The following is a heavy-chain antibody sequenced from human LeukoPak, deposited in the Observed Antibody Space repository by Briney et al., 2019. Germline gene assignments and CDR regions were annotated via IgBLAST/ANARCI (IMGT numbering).Heavy chain of an antibody. Sequence: SETLSLTCTVSGGSISSGSYYWSWIRQPAGKGLEWIGRIYSSGSTNYNPALKSRVTISVDTSKNQFSLKLSSVTAADTAVYYCARVRQTQLNYYDSSGYPYSGWFDPWGQGTLVTVSS. D-gene: IGHD3-22*01. J-gene: IGHJ5*02. V-gene: IGHV4-61*02. CDR1: GGSISSGSYY. CDR3: ARVRQTQLNYYDSSGYPYSGWFDP. CDR2: IYSSGST.